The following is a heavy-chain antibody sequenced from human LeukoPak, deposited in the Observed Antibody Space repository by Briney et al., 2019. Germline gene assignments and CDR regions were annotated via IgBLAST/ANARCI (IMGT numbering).Heavy chain of an antibody. CDR1: GGSFSGYY. CDR2: INHSGST. J-gene: IGHJ5*02. CDR3: ARGGVFDVVVPAANRTNWFDP. Sequence: SETLSLTCAVYGGSFSGYYWSWIRQPPGKGREWIGEINHSGSTNYNPSLKSRVTISVDTSKNQFSLKLSSVTAADTAVYYCARGGVFDVVVPAANRTNWFDPWGQGTLVTVSS. D-gene: IGHD2-2*01. V-gene: IGHV4-34*01.